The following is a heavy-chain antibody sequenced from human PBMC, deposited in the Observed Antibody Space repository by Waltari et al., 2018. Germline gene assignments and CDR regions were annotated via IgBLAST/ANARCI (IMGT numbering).Heavy chain of an antibody. J-gene: IGHJ4*02. CDR2: ISGYNGDT. V-gene: IGHV1-18*01. D-gene: IGHD3-9*01. CDR1: GYTFTRYG. Sequence: QGQWVQSGAEVKKPGAAGKVYCKASGYTFTRYGISWVRQAPGQGLEWMGGISGYNGDTNCAQNPKGRGSMTTDPPTSTVYMELKSLRSDATAVYYCARGADILTRYYNGLDYWGQGTLVTVSS. CDR3: ARGADILTRYYNGLDY.